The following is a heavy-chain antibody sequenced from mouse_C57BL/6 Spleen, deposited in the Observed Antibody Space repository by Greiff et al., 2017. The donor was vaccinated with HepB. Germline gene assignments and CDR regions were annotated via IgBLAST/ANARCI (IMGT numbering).Heavy chain of an antibody. CDR2: ISSGSSTI. CDR1: GFTFSDYG. J-gene: IGHJ3*01. V-gene: IGHV5-17*01. CDR3: AKADYYVLFAY. D-gene: IGHD1-1*01. Sequence: EVKLMESGGGLVKPGGSLKLSCAASGFTFSDYGMHWVRQAPEKGLEWVAYISSGSSTIYYADTVKCRFTISRDNAKNTLFLQMTSLRSEDTAMYYCAKADYYVLFAYWGQGTLVTVSA.